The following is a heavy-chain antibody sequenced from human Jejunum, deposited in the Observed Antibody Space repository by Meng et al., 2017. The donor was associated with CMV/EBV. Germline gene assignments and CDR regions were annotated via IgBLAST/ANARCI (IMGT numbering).Heavy chain of an antibody. Sequence: QVQLQQSGPGLLKPSPTLSLTCVISGDSVSSNSAAWNWIRQSPSRGLEWLGRTYYRSQWYYDYAVSVKSRITINPDTSKNQFSLHLSSVTPEDTAVYYCAGGWQLGPWGQGTLVTVSS. J-gene: IGHJ5*02. CDR3: AGGWQLGP. CDR2: TYYRSQWYY. CDR1: GDSVSSNSAA. D-gene: IGHD4-23*01. V-gene: IGHV6-1*01.